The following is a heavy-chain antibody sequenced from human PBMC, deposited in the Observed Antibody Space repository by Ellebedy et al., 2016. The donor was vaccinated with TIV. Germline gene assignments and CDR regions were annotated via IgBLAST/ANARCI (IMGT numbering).Heavy chain of an antibody. J-gene: IGHJ4*02. CDR2: IDYSGST. Sequence: MPSETLSLTCAVYGGSFSSYYWTWIRQPPGKGLEWIGHIDYSGSTNYNPSLKSRVTISVDTSKNKFSLRLSSVTAADTAVYYCARSCTNGLCYNYWGQGTLVTVSS. CDR3: ARSCTNGLCYNY. V-gene: IGHV4-59*01. D-gene: IGHD2-8*01. CDR1: GGSFSSYY.